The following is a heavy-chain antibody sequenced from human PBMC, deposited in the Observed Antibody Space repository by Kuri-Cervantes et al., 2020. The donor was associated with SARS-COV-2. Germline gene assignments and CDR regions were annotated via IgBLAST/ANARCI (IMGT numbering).Heavy chain of an antibody. CDR1: GYTFTAHH. V-gene: IGHV1-2*02. CDR3: ARESHPRPFWGDYPYFHQ. J-gene: IGHJ4*02. D-gene: IGHD3-3*01. Sequence: ASVKVSCKASGYTFTAHHIHWVRQAPGQGLEWVGWIDPNSGDTKYAQKSQGRVTMTRDTSISTLYMELNRLKSDDTAVYFCARESHPRPFWGDYPYFHQWGQGSLVTVSS. CDR2: IDPNSGDT.